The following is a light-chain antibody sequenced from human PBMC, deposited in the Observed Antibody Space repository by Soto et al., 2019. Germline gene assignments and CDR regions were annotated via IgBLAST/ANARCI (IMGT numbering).Light chain of an antibody. V-gene: IGLV2-8*01. J-gene: IGLJ2*01. CDR1: SSDVGNYNH. Sequence: QSVLTQPPSASGSPGQSVTISCSGTSSDVGNYNHVAWYQQHPGKAPKLIIYEVTKRPSGVPDRFSGSKSGTTASLTVSGLQADDEADYYCSSYAGSDTFVFGGGTKLTVL. CDR3: SSYAGSDTFV. CDR2: EVT.